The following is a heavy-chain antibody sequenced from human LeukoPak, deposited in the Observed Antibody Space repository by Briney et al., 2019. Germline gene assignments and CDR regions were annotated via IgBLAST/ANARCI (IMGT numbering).Heavy chain of an antibody. CDR2: MYTSGST. J-gene: IGHJ5*02. Sequence: SETLSLTCAVSGGSISSSNWWSWVRQPPGKGLEWIGRMYTSGSTNYNPSLKSRVTISVDTSKNQFSLKLSSVTAADTAVYYCARGIRGVMGNWFDPWGQGTLVTVSS. D-gene: IGHD3-10*01. CDR1: GGSISSSNW. CDR3: ARGIRGVMGNWFDP. V-gene: IGHV4-4*02.